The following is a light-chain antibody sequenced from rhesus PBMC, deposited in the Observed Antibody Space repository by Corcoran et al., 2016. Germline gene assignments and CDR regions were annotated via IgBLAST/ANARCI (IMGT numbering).Light chain of an antibody. Sequence: DIQMTQSPSSLSASVGDTVTITCRASQGISNYLAWYQQKPGKAPKPLIYYASNLESGVPTRLSGSGSETDFTRTISSLQPEDFATYYCQQHNSDPRTFGQGTKVEIK. J-gene: IGKJ1*01. V-gene: IGKV1S14*01. CDR1: QGISNY. CDR3: QQHNSDPRT. CDR2: YAS.